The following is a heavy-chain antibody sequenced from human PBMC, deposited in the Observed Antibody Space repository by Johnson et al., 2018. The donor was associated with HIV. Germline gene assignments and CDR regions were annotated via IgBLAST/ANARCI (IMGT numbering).Heavy chain of an antibody. Sequence: VQLVESGGGFVKPGGSLRLSCAASGFTFTNVWMSWVRQAPGEGLEWLGRLKSEPDGETTDYAAPVKGRFTISTDDSKNTLYLQMNSLKTEDTAVYYCATFDAFDIWGQGTMVTVSS. V-gene: IGHV3-15*01. CDR1: GFTFTNVW. J-gene: IGHJ3*02. CDR3: ATFDAFDI. CDR2: LKSEPDGETT.